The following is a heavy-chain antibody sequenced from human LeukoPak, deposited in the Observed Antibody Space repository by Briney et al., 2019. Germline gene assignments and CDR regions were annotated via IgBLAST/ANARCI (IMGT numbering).Heavy chain of an antibody. D-gene: IGHD6-13*01. J-gene: IGHJ4*02. CDR1: GGTLTSGTYY. Sequence: SETLSLTCTVSGGTLTSGTYYWGWIRQPPGKGLECIGSIHYSGTNYHNLSLKSGVTISVDTSKSQFSLNLSSVTAADTAVYYCARHLRAAVYFDYWGQGTLVTVSS. CDR3: ARHLRAAVYFDY. V-gene: IGHV4-39*01. CDR2: IHYSGTN.